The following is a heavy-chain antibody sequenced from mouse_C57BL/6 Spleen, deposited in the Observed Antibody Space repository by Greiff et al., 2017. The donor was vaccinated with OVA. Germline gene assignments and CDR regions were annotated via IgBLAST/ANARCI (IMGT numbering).Heavy chain of an antibody. D-gene: IGHD1-1*01. CDR2: IYPGSGST. CDR3: ARRYYGSSGDYAMDY. Sequence: QVQLQQPGAELVKPGASVKMSCKASGYTFTSYWITWVKQRPGQGLEWIGDIYPGSGSTNYNEKFKSKATLTVDTSSSTAYMQLSSLTSEDSAVYYCARRYYGSSGDYAMDYWGQGTSVTVSS. J-gene: IGHJ4*01. V-gene: IGHV1-55*01. CDR1: GYTFTSYW.